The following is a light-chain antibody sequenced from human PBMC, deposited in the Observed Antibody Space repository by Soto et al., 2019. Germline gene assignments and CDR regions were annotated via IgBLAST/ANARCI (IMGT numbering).Light chain of an antibody. CDR3: AAWDGSLRGRV. V-gene: IGLV1-47*01. CDR1: PSSFRSES. J-gene: IGLJ3*02. Sequence: QSVLTQPPSASGAPGQTVTISCSGRPSSFRSESVCWYRHIPETAPKLIIYATDQRPSGVPDRFSGFKSGTSASLAISGLRAEDEADCYCAAWDGSLRGRVFGGGTKVTVL. CDR2: ATD.